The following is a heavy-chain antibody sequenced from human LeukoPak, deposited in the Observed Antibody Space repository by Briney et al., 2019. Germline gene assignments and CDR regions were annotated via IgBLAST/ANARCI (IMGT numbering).Heavy chain of an antibody. V-gene: IGHV3-23*01. D-gene: IGHD2-8*02. CDR1: GLTFSNYA. J-gene: IGHJ5*02. CDR3: AKGKAPGAVDWFDP. CDR2: ISVGDT. Sequence: GGSLRLSCAASGLTFSNYATMWVRPAPGEGLEWDSSISVGDTYYLDSVEGRITDSRDNSKNTLYLQINSLTAEDKALYYCAKGKAPGAVDWFDPWGQGTLVAVSS.